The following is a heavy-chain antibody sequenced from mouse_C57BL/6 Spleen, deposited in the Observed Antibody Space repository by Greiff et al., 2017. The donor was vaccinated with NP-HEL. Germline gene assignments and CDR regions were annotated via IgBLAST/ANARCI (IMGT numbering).Heavy chain of an antibody. CDR3: TRDTGTLPFDY. V-gene: IGHV5-9-1*02. J-gene: IGHJ2*01. CDR1: GFTFSSYA. Sequence: EVMLVESGEGLVKPGGSLKLSCAASGFTFSSYAMSWVRQTPEKRLEWVAYISSGGDYIYYADTVKGRFTISRDNARNTLYLQMSSLKSEDTAMYYCTRDTGTLPFDYWGQGTTLTVSS. D-gene: IGHD4-1*01. CDR2: ISSGGDYI.